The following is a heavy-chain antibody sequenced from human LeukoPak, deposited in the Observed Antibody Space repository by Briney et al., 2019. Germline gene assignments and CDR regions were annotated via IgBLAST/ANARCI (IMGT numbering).Heavy chain of an antibody. Sequence: SETLSLTCTVSGGSISSSSDYWGWIRQPPGKGLEWIGSIYYSGSTYYNPSLKSRVTISVDTSKNQFSLKLSSVTAADTAVYYCARGVGSSGWARRHYCMDVWGKGTTVTVSS. V-gene: IGHV4-39*01. CDR2: IYYSGST. J-gene: IGHJ6*03. D-gene: IGHD6-19*01. CDR1: GGSISSSSDY. CDR3: ARGVGSSGWARRHYCMDV.